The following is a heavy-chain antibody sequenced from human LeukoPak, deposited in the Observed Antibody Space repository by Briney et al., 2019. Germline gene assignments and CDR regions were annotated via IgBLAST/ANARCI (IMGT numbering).Heavy chain of an antibody. CDR2: ISSRSTYI. Sequence: GGSLRLSCAASGFTFSSYSMNWVRQAPGKGLEWVSSISSRSTYIYHADSVKGRFTISRDNAKNSLFLQMNSLRAEDTAVYYCARDYVGWNYFDYWGQGTLVTVSS. D-gene: IGHD6-19*01. J-gene: IGHJ4*02. V-gene: IGHV3-21*01. CDR1: GFTFSSYS. CDR3: ARDYVGWNYFDY.